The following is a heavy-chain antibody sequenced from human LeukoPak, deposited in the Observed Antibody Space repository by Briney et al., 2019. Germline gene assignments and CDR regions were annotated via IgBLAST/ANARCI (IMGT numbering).Heavy chain of an antibody. CDR1: GGSISSYY. CDR3: ARGTGWYGRPDAFDI. CDR2: IYYSGST. Sequence: SEILSLTCTVSGGSISSYYWSWIRQPPGKGLEWIGYIYYSGSTNYNPPLKSRVTISVDTSKNQFSLKLSSVTAADTAVYYCARGTGWYGRPDAFDIWGQGTMVTVSS. D-gene: IGHD2-15*01. V-gene: IGHV4-59*01. J-gene: IGHJ3*02.